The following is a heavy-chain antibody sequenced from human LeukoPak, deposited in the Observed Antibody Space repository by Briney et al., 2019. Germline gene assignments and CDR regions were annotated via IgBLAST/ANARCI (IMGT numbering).Heavy chain of an antibody. CDR3: ARGPITMIVVNWFDP. Sequence: ASVKVSCKASGYTFTSYYMHWVRQAPGQGLEWMGIINPSGGSTSYAQKFQGRVTMTRDTSTSTVYMELSSLRSEDTAVYYCARGPITMIVVNWFDPWGQGTPVTVSS. V-gene: IGHV1-46*03. CDR1: GYTFTSYY. J-gene: IGHJ5*02. CDR2: INPSGGST. D-gene: IGHD3-22*01.